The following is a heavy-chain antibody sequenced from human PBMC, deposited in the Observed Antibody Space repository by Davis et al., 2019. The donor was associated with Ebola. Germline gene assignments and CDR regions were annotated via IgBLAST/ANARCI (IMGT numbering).Heavy chain of an antibody. J-gene: IGHJ5*02. V-gene: IGHV5-51*01. D-gene: IGHD2-8*02. CDR2: IYPADSDT. CDR1: GYSFSKYW. Sequence: GESLKISCEGSGYSFSKYWIGWVRQMPGKGLEWVGIIYPADSDTRYSPSFQGQVTISADKSISTAYLQWSSLKASDTAMYYCARLPVLNWFDPWGQGTLVTVSS. CDR3: ARLPVLNWFDP.